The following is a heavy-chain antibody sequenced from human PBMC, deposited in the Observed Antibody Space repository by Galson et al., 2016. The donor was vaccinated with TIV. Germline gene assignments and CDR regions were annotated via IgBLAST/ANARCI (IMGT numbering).Heavy chain of an antibody. CDR1: GFTFSYSG. D-gene: IGHD2-21*02. V-gene: IGHV3-30*18. CDR3: AKDITVYCAGDCSTFDY. CDR2: ISFDGSNE. J-gene: IGHJ4*01. Sequence: SLRLSCAASGFTFSYSGMHWVRQAPGKGLEWVAVISFDGSNEYYADSVKGRFTISRDNSKNTLHLQMNSLRAEDTAVYYCAKDITVYCAGDCSTFDYWGHGTLVTVSS.